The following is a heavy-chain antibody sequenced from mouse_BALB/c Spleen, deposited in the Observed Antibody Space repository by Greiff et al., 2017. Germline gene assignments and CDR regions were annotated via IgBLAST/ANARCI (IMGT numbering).Heavy chain of an antibody. CDR2: IDPSDSYT. Sequence: VQLQQPGAELVTPGASVKMSCKASGYTFTSYWMHWVKQRPGQGLEWIGVIDPSDSYTSYNQKFKGKATLTVDTSSRTAYMQLSSLTSEDSAVYNCTQPHYDFDYWGEGTTLSVSS. J-gene: IGHJ2*01. CDR3: TQPHYDFDY. CDR1: GYTFTSYW. V-gene: IGHV1S127*01. D-gene: IGHD1-1*01.